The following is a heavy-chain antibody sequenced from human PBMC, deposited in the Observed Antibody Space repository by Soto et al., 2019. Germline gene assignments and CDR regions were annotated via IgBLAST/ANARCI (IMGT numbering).Heavy chain of an antibody. J-gene: IGHJ4*02. CDR2: IYYSGST. Sequence: SETLSLTCTVSGGSISSGDYYWSWIRQPPGKGLEWIGYIYYSGSTNYNPSLKSRVTISVDTSKNQFPLKLSSVTAADTAVYYCARATGGYDWTFDYWGQGTLVTVSS. D-gene: IGHD5-12*01. V-gene: IGHV4-30-4*01. CDR3: ARATGGYDWTFDY. CDR1: GGSISSGDYY.